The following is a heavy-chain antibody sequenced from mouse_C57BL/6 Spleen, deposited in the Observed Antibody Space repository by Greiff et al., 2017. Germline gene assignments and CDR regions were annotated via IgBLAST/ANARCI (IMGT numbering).Heavy chain of an antibody. D-gene: IGHD1-1*01. Sequence: QVQLQQSGPELVTPGASVTISCKASGYTFTDYYINWVKQRPGQGLEWIGWIFPGSGSTYYNEKFKGKATLTVDNSSSTAYMLLSSLTSEDSAVYFGASNYYGSSNYFDYWGQGTTLTVSS. CDR2: IFPGSGST. CDR1: GYTFTDYY. CDR3: ASNYYGSSNYFDY. V-gene: IGHV1-75*01. J-gene: IGHJ2*01.